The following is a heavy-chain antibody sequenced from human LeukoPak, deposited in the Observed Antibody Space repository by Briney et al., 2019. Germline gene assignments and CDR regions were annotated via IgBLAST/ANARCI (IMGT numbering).Heavy chain of an antibody. CDR3: ARVIRGAAAGNNWFDP. CDR1: GYTFTGYY. J-gene: IGHJ5*02. CDR2: INPNSGGT. V-gene: IGHV1-2*02. D-gene: IGHD6-13*01. Sequence: ASVKVSCKASGYTFTGYYMHWVRQAPGQGLEWMGWINPNSGGTNYAQKFQGRVTMTRDTSISTAYMELSRLRSDDTAVYYCARVIRGAAAGNNWFDPWGQGTLVTVSS.